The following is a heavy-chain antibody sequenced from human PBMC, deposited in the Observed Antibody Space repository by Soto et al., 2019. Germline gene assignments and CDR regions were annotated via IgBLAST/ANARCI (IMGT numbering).Heavy chain of an antibody. V-gene: IGHV3-21*01. Sequence: VGSLRLSCAASGFTFTRYSMNWVRQAPGKGLEWVSSISSTTNYIYYADSMKGRFAVSRDNAKNSVYLEMNSLSAEDTAVYYCARESEDLTSNFDYWGQGTLVTVSS. CDR3: ARESEDLTSNFDY. J-gene: IGHJ4*02. CDR1: GFTFTRYS. CDR2: ISSTTNYI.